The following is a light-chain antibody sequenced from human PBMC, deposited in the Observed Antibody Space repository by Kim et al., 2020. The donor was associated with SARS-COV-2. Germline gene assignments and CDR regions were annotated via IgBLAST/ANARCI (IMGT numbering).Light chain of an antibody. CDR1: QSISTY. Sequence: DIQLTQSPSSLSASVGDRVTITCRASQSISTYLNWYQQKPGIAPDLLIYAASNLQRGVPSRFSGSGSGTDFTLTITSLQPEDFATYYCQESHSTSFTFGPGTKVDIK. J-gene: IGKJ3*01. CDR2: AAS. CDR3: QESHSTSFT. V-gene: IGKV1-39*01.